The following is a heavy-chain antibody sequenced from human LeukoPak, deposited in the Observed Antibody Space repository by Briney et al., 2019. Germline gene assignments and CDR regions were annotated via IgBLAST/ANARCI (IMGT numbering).Heavy chain of an antibody. J-gene: IGHJ4*02. D-gene: IGHD5-24*01. CDR1: GFAFSSQA. CDR2: ISDSGDTT. V-gene: IGHV3-23*01. Sequence: GGSLRLSCAASGFAFSSQAMGWVRQAPGKGLEWVSVISDSGDTTYYADSVKGRFTISRDNSKNTLYLQMNSLRAEDTAVYYCAKERIEMATITLFDYWGQGTLVTVSS. CDR3: AKERIEMATITLFDY.